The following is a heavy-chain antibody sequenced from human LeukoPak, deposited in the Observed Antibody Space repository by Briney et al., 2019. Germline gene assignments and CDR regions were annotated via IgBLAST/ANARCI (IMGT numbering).Heavy chain of an antibody. V-gene: IGHV3-48*01. D-gene: IGHD2-8*02. J-gene: IGHJ6*03. CDR2: ISSSSSTI. CDR1: GFTFSSYS. CDR3: AKDTDPAYFYYMDV. Sequence: GGSLRLSCAASGFTFSSYSMNWVRQAPGKGLEWVSYISSSSSTIYYADSVKGRFTISRDNAKNSLYLQMNSLRAEDTAVYYCAKDTDPAYFYYMDVWGKGTTVTVSS.